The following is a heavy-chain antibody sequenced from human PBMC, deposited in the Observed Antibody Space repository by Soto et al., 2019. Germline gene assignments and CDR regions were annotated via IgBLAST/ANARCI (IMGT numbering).Heavy chain of an antibody. CDR2: IWYDGSNK. CDR3: ARGLPEKLSHPPHHDY. V-gene: IGHV3-33*01. CDR1: GFTFSSYG. J-gene: IGHJ4*02. D-gene: IGHD5-18*01. Sequence: GGSLRLSCAASGFTFSSYGMHWVRQAPGKGLEWVAVIWYDGSNKYYADSVKGRFTISRDNSKNTLYLQMNSLRAEDTAVYYCARGLPEKLSHPPHHDYWGQGTLVTVSS.